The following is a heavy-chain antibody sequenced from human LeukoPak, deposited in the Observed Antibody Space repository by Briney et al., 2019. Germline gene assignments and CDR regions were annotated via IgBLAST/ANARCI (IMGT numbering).Heavy chain of an antibody. CDR2: IYPGDSDT. CDR1: GYTFTNYW. Sequence: PGESLKISCKGSGYTFTNYWIGWVRQMPGKGLEWMGIIYPGDSDTRYSPSFQGQVTISADKSISTAYLQWSSLKASDTAMYYCARLGPDDYGESWFDPWGQGTLVTVSS. CDR3: ARLGPDDYGESWFDP. D-gene: IGHD4-17*01. J-gene: IGHJ5*02. V-gene: IGHV5-51*01.